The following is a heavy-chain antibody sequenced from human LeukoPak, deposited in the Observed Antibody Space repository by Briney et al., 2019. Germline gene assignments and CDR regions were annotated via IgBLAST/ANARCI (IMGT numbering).Heavy chain of an antibody. CDR2: ISGSGGST. V-gene: IGHV3-23*01. CDR3: AKRPTDYDILTEDDY. CDR1: GFTLSSYA. Sequence: GGSLRLSCAASGFTLSSYAMSWVRQAPGKGLEGVSAISGSGGSTYYADSVKGRFTISRDNSKNTLYLQMNSLRAEDTAVYYCAKRPTDYDILTEDDYWGQGTLVTVSS. J-gene: IGHJ4*02. D-gene: IGHD3-9*01.